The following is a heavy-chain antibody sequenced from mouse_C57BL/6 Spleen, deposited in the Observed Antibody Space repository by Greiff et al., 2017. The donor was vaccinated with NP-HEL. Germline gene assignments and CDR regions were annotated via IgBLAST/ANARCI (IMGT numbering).Heavy chain of an antibody. Sequence: VQLQESGPELVKPGASVKLSCKASGYTFTSYDINWVKQRPGQGLEWIGWIYPRAGSTKYNEKFKGKATLTVDTSSSTAYMELHSLTSEDSAVYFCARRYGSSPYYFDYWGQGTTLTVSS. CDR1: GYTFTSYD. J-gene: IGHJ2*01. V-gene: IGHV1-85*01. D-gene: IGHD1-1*01. CDR3: ARRYGSSPYYFDY. CDR2: IYPRAGST.